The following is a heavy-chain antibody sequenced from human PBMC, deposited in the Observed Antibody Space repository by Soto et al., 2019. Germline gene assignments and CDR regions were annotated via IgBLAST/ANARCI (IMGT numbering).Heavy chain of an antibody. CDR1: GGSISSYY. V-gene: IGHV4-59*08. CDR3: ARHGRYSYGDDY. J-gene: IGHJ4*02. CDR2: IYYSGST. D-gene: IGHD5-18*01. Sequence: SETLSLTCTVSGGSISSYYWSWIRQPPGKGLEWIGYIYYSGSTNYNPSLKSRVTISVDTSKNQFSLKLSSVTAADTAVYYCARHGRYSYGDDYWGQGTLVTVSS.